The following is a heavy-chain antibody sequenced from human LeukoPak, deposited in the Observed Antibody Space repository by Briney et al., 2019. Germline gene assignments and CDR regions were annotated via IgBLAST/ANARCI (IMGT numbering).Heavy chain of an antibody. Sequence: SETLSLTCTVSGGSINSGSYYWGWIRQPPGKGLEWIGSIYYSASTYYNPSLKSRVTISIDTSKNQFSLNLSSVTAADTAVYYCARLGRGPAGPEGKILAYWGPGTLVTVSS. CDR3: ARLGRGPAGPEGKILAY. D-gene: IGHD1-14*01. CDR2: IYYSAST. V-gene: IGHV4-39*07. CDR1: GGSINSGSYY. J-gene: IGHJ4*02.